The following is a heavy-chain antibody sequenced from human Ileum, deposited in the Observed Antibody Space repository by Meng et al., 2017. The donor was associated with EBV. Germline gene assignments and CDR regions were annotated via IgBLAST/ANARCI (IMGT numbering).Heavy chain of an antibody. CDR2: TYGSDI. CDR3: AYYRVGRGGVGS. Sequence: QVPLQASGPGVGKPSEPRSLPCSVSGGSVSSDSYHWSWIRQSPGMGLEWIGHTYGSDINYSPSFQSRVTISIDTAKNHLFLKLTSVTAADTAMYYCAYYRVGRGGVGSWGQGTLVTVSS. CDR1: GGSVSSDSYH. V-gene: IGHV4-61*01. J-gene: IGHJ4*02. D-gene: IGHD3-16*01.